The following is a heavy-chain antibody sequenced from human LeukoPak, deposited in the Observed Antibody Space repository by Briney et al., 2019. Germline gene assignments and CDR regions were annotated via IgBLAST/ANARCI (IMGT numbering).Heavy chain of an antibody. J-gene: IGHJ5*02. CDR1: GGSFGGYY. D-gene: IGHD5-18*01. Sequence: SETLSLTCAVYGGSFGGYYWSWIRQPPGKGLEWIGEINHSGSTNYNPSLKSRVTISIDTSKNQFSLKLSSVTAADTAVYYCARRVLRAYSYGQNNWFDPWGQGTLVTVSS. V-gene: IGHV4-34*01. CDR3: ARRVLRAYSYGQNNWFDP. CDR2: INHSGST.